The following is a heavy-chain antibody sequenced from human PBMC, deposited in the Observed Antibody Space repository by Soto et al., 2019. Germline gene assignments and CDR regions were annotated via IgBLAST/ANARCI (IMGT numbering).Heavy chain of an antibody. J-gene: IGHJ4*02. V-gene: IGHV3-13*01. CDR3: ARGRSYPYYYDSSGYYYYFDY. Sequence: GGSLRLSCAASGFTFSSYDMHWVRQATGKGLEWVSAIGTAGDTYYPGSVKGRFTISRENAKNSLYLQMNSLRAEDTAVYYCARGRSYPYYYDSSGYYYYFDYWGQGTLVTVSS. CDR2: IGTAGDT. D-gene: IGHD3-22*01. CDR1: GFTFSSYD.